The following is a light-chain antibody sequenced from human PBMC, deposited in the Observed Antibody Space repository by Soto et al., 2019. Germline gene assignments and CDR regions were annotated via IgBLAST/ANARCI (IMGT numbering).Light chain of an antibody. Sequence: EIVLTQSPGTLSLSPGERVTLSCRASQSVSSSYLAWYQQKPGQAPRLLIYGASSRATGIPDRFSGSGSGTDFTLTISRLEPEDFAVYYCHFGITFGQGTRLEIK. CDR1: QSVSSSY. J-gene: IGKJ5*01. CDR3: HFGIT. CDR2: GAS. V-gene: IGKV3-20*01.